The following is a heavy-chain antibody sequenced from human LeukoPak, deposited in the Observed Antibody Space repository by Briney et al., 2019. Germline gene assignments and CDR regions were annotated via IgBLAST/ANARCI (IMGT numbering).Heavy chain of an antibody. D-gene: IGHD3-10*01. CDR3: ARSYYPDY. V-gene: IGHV3-48*03. J-gene: IGHJ4*02. CDR2: ISSSGSTK. Sequence: GGSLRLSCAASGFTLSSYEMNWVRQAPGKGLEWVSYISSSGSTKYYADSVKGRFTISRDNAKNSLYLQMNSLRAEDAAVYYCARSYYPDYWGRGTLVTVSS. CDR1: GFTLSSYE.